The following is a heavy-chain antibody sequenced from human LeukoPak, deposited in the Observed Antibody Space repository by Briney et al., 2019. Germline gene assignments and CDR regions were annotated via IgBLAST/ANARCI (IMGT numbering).Heavy chain of an antibody. V-gene: IGHV3-7*01. Sequence: GGSLRLSCAASGFTFSNYWMGWVRQAPGKGLEWVANIKQDGSEKYYVDSVKGRFTISRDNAKNSLYLQMNSLRAEDTAVYYCARTSSIYYYYYYMDVWGKGTTVTVSS. CDR2: IKQDGSEK. D-gene: IGHD2-15*01. J-gene: IGHJ6*03. CDR1: GFTFSNYW. CDR3: ARTSSIYYYYYYMDV.